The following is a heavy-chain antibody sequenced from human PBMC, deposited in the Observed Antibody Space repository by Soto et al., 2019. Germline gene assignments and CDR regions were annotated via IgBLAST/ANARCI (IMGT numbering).Heavy chain of an antibody. CDR2: ISGYSGNT. V-gene: IGHV1-18*04. J-gene: IGHJ6*02. CDR3: ARDRSDLGTGLDYGMDV. D-gene: IGHD1-1*01. CDR1: GYTFTNYG. Sequence: QVQLVQSGAEVKKPGASVKVSCKASGYTFTNYGISWVRQAPGQGLECMGRISGYSGNTNYAQKLQGRVTMTTDASTNTAYMELRSLRSDDTAMYYCARDRSDLGTGLDYGMDVWGQGTTVTVSS.